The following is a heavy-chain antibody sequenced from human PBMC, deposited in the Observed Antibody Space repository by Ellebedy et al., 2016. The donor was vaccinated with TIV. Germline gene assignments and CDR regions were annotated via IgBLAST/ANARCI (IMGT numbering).Heavy chain of an antibody. CDR1: GTIFTSYT. CDR3: ARATSVGDYIYY. V-gene: IGHV3-21*01. Sequence: GESLKISCVVSGTIFTSYTMNWVRQAPGKGLEWVSSISSSKNYIYYADSVKGRFTISRDNAKNSLYLQMNSLRAEDTAVYYCARATSVGDYIYYWGQGTLVTVSS. J-gene: IGHJ4*02. CDR2: ISSSKNYI. D-gene: IGHD4-17*01.